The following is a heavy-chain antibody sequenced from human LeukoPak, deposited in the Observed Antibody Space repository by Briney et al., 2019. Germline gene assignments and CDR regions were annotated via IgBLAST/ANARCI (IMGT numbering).Heavy chain of an antibody. J-gene: IGHJ3*02. V-gene: IGHV4-59*08. Sequence: SETLSLTCTVSGGSISSYYWSWIRQPPGKGLEWIGYIYYSGSTNYNPSLKSRVTISVDTSKNQFSLKLSSVTAADTAVYYCARHRVGATPFRAFDIWGQGTMVTVSS. CDR2: IYYSGST. D-gene: IGHD1-26*01. CDR1: GGSISSYY. CDR3: ARHRVGATPFRAFDI.